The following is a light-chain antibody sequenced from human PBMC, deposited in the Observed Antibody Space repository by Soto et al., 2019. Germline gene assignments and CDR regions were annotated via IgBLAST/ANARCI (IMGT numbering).Light chain of an antibody. CDR3: QQYESLPLT. J-gene: IGKJ5*01. V-gene: IGKV1-33*01. CDR2: DAS. Sequence: DLQMTQSPSSLSASVGDIVTITCQASQDINKNLIWYQQKPGKAPKLLIYDASDLETGVPSRFSGSGSGTGFTFTISSLQPEDFATYYCQQYESLPLTFGQGTRLEI. CDR1: QDINKN.